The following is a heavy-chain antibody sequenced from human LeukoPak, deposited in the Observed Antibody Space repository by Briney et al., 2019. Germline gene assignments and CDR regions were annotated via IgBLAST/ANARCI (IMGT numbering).Heavy chain of an antibody. CDR3: ARGFRTYYYDSSGYPDAFDI. D-gene: IGHD3-22*01. Sequence: KAGGSLRLSCAASGFTFNNHNMNWVRQAPGKGLEWVSYISTSSSYIYYADSVKGRFTISRENAKNSLYLQMNSLRAGDTAVYYCARGFRTYYYDSSGYPDAFDIWGQGTMVTVSS. CDR2: ISTSSSYI. J-gene: IGHJ3*02. CDR1: GFTFNNHN. V-gene: IGHV3-21*01.